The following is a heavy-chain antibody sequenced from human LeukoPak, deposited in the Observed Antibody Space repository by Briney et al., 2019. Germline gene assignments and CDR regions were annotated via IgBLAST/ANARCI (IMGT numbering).Heavy chain of an antibody. D-gene: IGHD1-14*01. J-gene: IGHJ4*02. V-gene: IGHV3-7*01. CDR3: ARDLFSRSPY. Sequence: GGPLRFSCAASGFTFSSNWMSWIRKAPGKGLKWVSNIKRDVAENNYVDSVKGRFTISRDNANNSLCLQMNSLRAVDTAVYYCARDLFSRSPYWGQGTLVTVPS. CDR2: IKRDVAEN. CDR1: GFTFSSNW.